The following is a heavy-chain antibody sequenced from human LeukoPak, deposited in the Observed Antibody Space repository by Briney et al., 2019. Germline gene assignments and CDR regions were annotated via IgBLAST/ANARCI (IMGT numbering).Heavy chain of an antibody. J-gene: IGHJ5*02. D-gene: IGHD3-22*01. CDR3: AKDYYYDSSGYYYEWFDP. CDR2: ISGSGGST. CDR1: GFTFSSYG. Sequence: GGSLRLSCAASGFTFSSYGMSWVRQAPGKGLEWVSAISGSGGSTYYADSVKGRFTISRDNSKNTLYLQMNSLRAEDTAVYYCAKDYYYDSSGYYYEWFDPWGQGTLVTVSS. V-gene: IGHV3-23*01.